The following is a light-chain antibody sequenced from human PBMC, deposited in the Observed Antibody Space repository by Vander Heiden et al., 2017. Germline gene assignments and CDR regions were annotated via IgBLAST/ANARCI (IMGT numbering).Light chain of an antibody. J-gene: IGKJ1*01. CDR2: TAS. CDR3: QQDYSYSKT. V-gene: IGKV1-5*03. Sequence: IQMTPSPSSLSASVGDRVTITCRASQSISSWLDWYQQKPGKAPKLLIYTASSLQSGVPSRFSGSGSGTEFTLTISSLQPDDFATYYCQQDYSYSKTFGQGTKVEIK. CDR1: QSISSW.